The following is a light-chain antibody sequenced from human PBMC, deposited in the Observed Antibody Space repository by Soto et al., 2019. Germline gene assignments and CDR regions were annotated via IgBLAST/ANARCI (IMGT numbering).Light chain of an antibody. CDR2: LGS. CDR1: QSLLHSNGYNY. J-gene: IGKJ1*01. V-gene: IGKV2-28*01. CDR3: MRPLQPWT. Sequence: VMTQSPLSMPVTPGEPASISCRSSQSLLHSNGYNYLDWYLQTPGQSPQLLIYLGSNRASGVPDRFSGSGSGTDFPLKISRVEAEYVGVYYCMRPLQPWTFGQGTKVDIK.